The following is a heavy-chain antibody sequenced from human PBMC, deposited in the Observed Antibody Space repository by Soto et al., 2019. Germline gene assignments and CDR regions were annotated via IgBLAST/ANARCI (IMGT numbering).Heavy chain of an antibody. D-gene: IGHD2-2*01. J-gene: IGHJ6*02. CDR3: ARGGGPQEAPGILVQVHYYNGMDV. Sequence: QVQVEESGPGRVKPSETVSLKCTVSGGSLSPYYWSWIRQPPGKGLEWIGYIHYNGRANYSPSLRCRVTLSVDTTKNQLSLKLSAVTAADTAVYYCARGGGPQEAPGILVQVHYYNGMDVWGQGTTVIVS. CDR2: IHYNGRA. CDR1: GGSLSPYY. V-gene: IGHV4-59*01.